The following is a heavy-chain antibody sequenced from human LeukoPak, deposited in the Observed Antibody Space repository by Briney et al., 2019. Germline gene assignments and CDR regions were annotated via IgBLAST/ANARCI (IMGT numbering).Heavy chain of an antibody. Sequence: GGSLRLSCADSGFTFSSYWMHWVRQAPGKGLVWVSRINGDGSTTTYVDSVKGRFTIYRDNAKNTVYLQMNSLRVEDTAVYYCATVRSGSWDWFDPWGQGTLVTVSS. CDR1: GFTFSSYW. CDR2: INGDGSTT. J-gene: IGHJ5*02. CDR3: ATVRSGSWDWFDP. V-gene: IGHV3-74*01. D-gene: IGHD3-10*01.